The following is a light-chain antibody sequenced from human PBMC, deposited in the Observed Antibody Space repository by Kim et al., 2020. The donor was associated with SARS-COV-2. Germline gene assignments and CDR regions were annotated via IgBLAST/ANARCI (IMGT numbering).Light chain of an antibody. CDR1: QSVSSK. CDR2: AAS. V-gene: IGKV3-15*01. CDR3: QQYDDWPPWT. Sequence: VSPGETATLSCRASQSVSSKVAWYQQKPGQAPRLLIYAASTRATGIPARFSGSGSGTDFTLTISSLQSEDLAVYHFQQYDDWPPWTFGQGTKLEI. J-gene: IGKJ1*01.